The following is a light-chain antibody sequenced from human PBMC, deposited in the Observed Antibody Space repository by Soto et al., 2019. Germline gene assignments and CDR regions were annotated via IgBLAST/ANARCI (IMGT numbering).Light chain of an antibody. V-gene: IGKV3-15*01. CDR1: QSVSSN. Sequence: ETVMTQSPATLSVSPGERATLSCRASQSVSSNLAWYQQKPGQAPRLLIYGASTRATGIPGRFSGSGSGTEFPLTIRSLQSEDFAVYSCQHYNNWPPYTFDQGTKLEIK. CDR3: QHYNNWPPYT. CDR2: GAS. J-gene: IGKJ2*01.